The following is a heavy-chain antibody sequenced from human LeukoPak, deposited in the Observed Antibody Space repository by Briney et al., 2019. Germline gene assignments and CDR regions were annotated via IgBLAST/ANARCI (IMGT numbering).Heavy chain of an antibody. CDR1: GGTFSSYA. D-gene: IGHD4-17*01. CDR2: VIPIFGTA. Sequence: SVKVSCKASGGTFSSYAISWVRQAPGQGLEWMGGVIPIFGTANYAQKFQGRVTITADESTSTAYMELSSLRSEDTAVYYCAREGDYGLWFDYWGQGTLVTVSS. CDR3: AREGDYGLWFDY. J-gene: IGHJ4*02. V-gene: IGHV1-69*01.